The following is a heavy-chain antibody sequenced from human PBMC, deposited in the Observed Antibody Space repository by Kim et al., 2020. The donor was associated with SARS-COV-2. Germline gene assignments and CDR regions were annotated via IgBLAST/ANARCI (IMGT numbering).Heavy chain of an antibody. Sequence: SETLSLTCTVSGGSISSSSYYWGWIRQPPGKGLEWIGSIYYSGSTYYNPSLKSRVTISVDTSKNQFSLKLSSVTAADTAVYYCARSYIVVVVAATRAEFDYWGQGTLVTVSS. V-gene: IGHV4-39*01. CDR2: IYYSGST. J-gene: IGHJ4*02. CDR3: ARSYIVVVVAATRAEFDY. D-gene: IGHD2-15*01. CDR1: GGSISSSSYY.